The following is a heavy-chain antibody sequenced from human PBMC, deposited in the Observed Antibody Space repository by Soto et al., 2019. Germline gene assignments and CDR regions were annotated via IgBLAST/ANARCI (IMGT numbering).Heavy chain of an antibody. D-gene: IGHD2-2*01. CDR1: GFIFNSYA. V-gene: IGHV3-30-3*01. J-gene: IGHJ4*02. Sequence: QVQLVESGGGVVQPGTSLRLSCAASGFIFNSYAMQWVRQAPGKGLEWVAVISNDGNEKYYADSVKGRFTISRDNSKNTLYLQMNSLRAEDTAVYYCARGASPYTSGYFADWGQGTLVTVSS. CDR3: ARGASPYTSGYFAD. CDR2: ISNDGNEK.